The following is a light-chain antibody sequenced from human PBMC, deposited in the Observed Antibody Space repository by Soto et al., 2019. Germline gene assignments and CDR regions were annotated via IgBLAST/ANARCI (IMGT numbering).Light chain of an antibody. J-gene: IGKJ1*01. CDR2: GVS. Sequence: EIVLTQSPATLSLSPGERATLSCRASQSVSSYLAWYQQKPGQAPRLLIYGVSSRATGIPDRFSGSGSGTDFTLTISRLEPEDFAVYYCQQYENWPQTVGQGTKVDIK. V-gene: IGKV3-11*01. CDR1: QSVSSY. CDR3: QQYENWPQT.